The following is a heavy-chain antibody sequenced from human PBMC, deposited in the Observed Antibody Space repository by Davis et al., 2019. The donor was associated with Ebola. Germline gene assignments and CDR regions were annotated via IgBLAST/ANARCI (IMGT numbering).Heavy chain of an antibody. D-gene: IGHD1-14*01. J-gene: IGHJ6*02. CDR1: GGTFRTFA. Sequence: SVKVSCKASGGTFRTFAISWVRQAPGQGLEWMGGIIPMFGTPNYAQKFHGRVTITAEEFTSTVYMELSSLRSEDTAVYYCGREVIRKYYYYYGMDVWGQGTTVTVSS. CDR2: IIPMFGTP. V-gene: IGHV1-69*13. CDR3: GREVIRKYYYYYGMDV.